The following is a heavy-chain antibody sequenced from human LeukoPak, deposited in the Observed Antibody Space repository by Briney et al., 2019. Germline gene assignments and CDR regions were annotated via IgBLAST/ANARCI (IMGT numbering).Heavy chain of an antibody. CDR3: ARDPGSSGWYGALDYYYYYMDV. Sequence: ASVRVSCKASGYTFTGYYMHWVRQAPGQGLEWMGIINPSGGSTSYAQKFQGRVTMTRDTSTSTVYMELSSLRSEDTAVYYCARDPGSSGWYGALDYYYYYMDVWGKGTTVTISS. CDR1: GYTFTGYY. J-gene: IGHJ6*03. V-gene: IGHV1-46*01. D-gene: IGHD6-19*01. CDR2: INPSGGST.